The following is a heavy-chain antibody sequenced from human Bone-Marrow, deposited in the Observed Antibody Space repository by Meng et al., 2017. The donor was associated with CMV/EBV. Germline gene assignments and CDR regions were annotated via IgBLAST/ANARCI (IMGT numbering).Heavy chain of an antibody. V-gene: IGHV3-30-3*01. CDR1: GFTFSSYA. D-gene: IGHD4/OR15-4a*01. J-gene: IGHJ6*02. Sequence: GESLKISCAASGFTFSSYAMHWVRQAPGKGLEWVAVISYDGSNKYYADSVKGRFTISRDNSKNTLYLQMNSLRAEDTAVYYCASLPTIAYYYYGMDGWGQGPTVTVSS. CDR2: ISYDGSNK. CDR3: ASLPTIAYYYYGMDG.